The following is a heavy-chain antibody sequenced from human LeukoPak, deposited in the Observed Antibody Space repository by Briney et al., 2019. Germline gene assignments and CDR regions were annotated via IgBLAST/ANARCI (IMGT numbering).Heavy chain of an antibody. CDR1: GDSINSGVYS. CDR3: ARDHYDSRGDYVVEY. D-gene: IGHD3-22*01. V-gene: IGHV4-31*03. CDR2: IHSGGNA. Sequence: SETLSLTCTVSGDSINSGVYSWSWIRQPPGKGLEWIGYIHSGGNAYFNPSVAGRITISLDKSQNQIFLKLTSVSAADTAVYFCARDHYDSRGDYVVEYWGQGTLVTVSS. J-gene: IGHJ4*02.